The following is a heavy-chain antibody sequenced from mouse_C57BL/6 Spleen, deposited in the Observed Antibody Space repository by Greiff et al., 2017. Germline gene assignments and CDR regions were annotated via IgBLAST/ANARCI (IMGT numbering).Heavy chain of an antibody. CDR1: GYAFSSSW. J-gene: IGHJ3*01. CDR3: ARDYGNYVGRWFSY. Sequence: VQLQESGPELVKPGASVKISCKASGYAFSSSWMNWVKQRPGKGLEWIGRIYPGDGDTNYNGKFKGKATLTADKSSSTAYMQLRSVTSEDSAVFFCARDYGNYVGRWFSYRGEETLVTLSA. V-gene: IGHV1-82*01. CDR2: IYPGDGDT. D-gene: IGHD2-1*01.